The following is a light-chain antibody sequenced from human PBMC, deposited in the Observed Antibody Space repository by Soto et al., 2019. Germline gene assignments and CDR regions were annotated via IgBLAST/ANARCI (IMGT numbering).Light chain of an antibody. Sequence: DIQMTQSPSSLSASVGDRVTITCQASQDISNNLNWYQQKPEKAHQLLIYDASNLETGVPSRFSGSGSGTDFTFTISSLQAEDIATYYCQQYDNLPYTFGQGTKLEIK. CDR3: QQYDNLPYT. V-gene: IGKV1-33*01. J-gene: IGKJ2*01. CDR1: QDISNN. CDR2: DAS.